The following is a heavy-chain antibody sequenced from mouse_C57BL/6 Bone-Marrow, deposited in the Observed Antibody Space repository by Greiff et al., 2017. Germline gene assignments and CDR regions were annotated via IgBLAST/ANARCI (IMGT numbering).Heavy chain of an antibody. Sequence: QVQLQQPGAELVKPGASVKLSCKASGYTFTSSWMHWVKQSPGRGLEWIGRIDPNSGGTTSNENFKSTATLTVDKPSSTAYMQLSSLPSADSAVYDCARGGNYYSYYAMDYWGQGTSVTVSS. V-gene: IGHV1-72*01. CDR1: GYTFTSSW. D-gene: IGHD2-1*01. J-gene: IGHJ4*01. CDR3: ARGGNYYSYYAMDY. CDR2: IDPNSGGT.